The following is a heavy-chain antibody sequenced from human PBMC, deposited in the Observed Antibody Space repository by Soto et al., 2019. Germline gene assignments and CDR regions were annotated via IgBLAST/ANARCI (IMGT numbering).Heavy chain of an antibody. Sequence: QVQLVESGAEVKKPGSSVKVSCKASGGTFSSYAISWVRQAPGQGLEWMGGIIPIFGTANYAQKFQGRVTITADESTSTAYMELSSLRSEDTAVYYCARVDTAIVTFGHYFDYWGQGTLVTVSS. CDR3: ARVDTAIVTFGHYFDY. D-gene: IGHD5-18*01. CDR1: GGTFSSYA. J-gene: IGHJ4*02. V-gene: IGHV1-69*12. CDR2: IIPIFGTA.